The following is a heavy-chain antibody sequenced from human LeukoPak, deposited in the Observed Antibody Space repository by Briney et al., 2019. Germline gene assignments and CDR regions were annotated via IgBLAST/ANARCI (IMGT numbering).Heavy chain of an antibody. D-gene: IGHD1-1*01. Sequence: PGGSLRLSCAASGFTVSSNYMSWVRQAPGKGLKWVSEIYSDGSTYYAASVKGRFSISRDNSKNTVYLQMNSLTAEDTAIYYCAKATGTLANWDQGILVTVSS. CDR1: GFTVSSNY. CDR3: AKATGTLAN. V-gene: IGHV3-53*01. J-gene: IGHJ4*02. CDR2: IYSDGST.